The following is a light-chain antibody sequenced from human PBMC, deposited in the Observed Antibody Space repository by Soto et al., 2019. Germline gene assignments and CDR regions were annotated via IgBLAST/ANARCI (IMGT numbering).Light chain of an antibody. J-gene: IGLJ3*02. V-gene: IGLV2-23*01. CDR3: CSYASSSASVL. CDR1: SSDVGSYSL. Sequence: ALTQPVSVSGSPGLSITISCTGTSSDVGSYSLVSWYQQHPGKAPKLIIYEGTKRPSGISDRFSGSQSGNTASLTISGLEVEDETDYYCCSYASSSASVLFGGGTKLTVL. CDR2: EGT.